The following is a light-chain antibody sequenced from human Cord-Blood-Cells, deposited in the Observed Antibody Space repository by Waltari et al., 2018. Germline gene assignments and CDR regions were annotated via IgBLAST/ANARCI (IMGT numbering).Light chain of an antibody. J-gene: IGLJ2*01. CDR2: GKN. V-gene: IGLV3-19*01. CDR3: NSRDSSGNHVV. CDR1: SLRRYY. Sequence: SSELTQDPAVSVALGQTVMITCQGDSLRRYYASWYQQNPGQAPVLVIYGKNNRPSGIPDRFSGSSSGNTASLTISGAQAEDEADYYCNSRDSSGNHVVFGGGTKLTVL.